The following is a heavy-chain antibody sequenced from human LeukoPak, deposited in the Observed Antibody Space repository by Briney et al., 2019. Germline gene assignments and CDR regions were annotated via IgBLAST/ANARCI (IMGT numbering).Heavy chain of an antibody. CDR1: GYTFNTYG. V-gene: IGHV1-18*01. Sequence: GASVKVSCKASGYTFNTYGITWVRQAPGQGLEWMGWISAYNGNTNYAQKLQGRVTMTTDTSTSTAYMELRSLRSDDTAVYYCARGLSDLGYYYYMDVWGKGTTVTVSS. CDR2: ISAYNGNT. D-gene: IGHD2-21*01. J-gene: IGHJ6*03. CDR3: ARGLSDLGYYYYMDV.